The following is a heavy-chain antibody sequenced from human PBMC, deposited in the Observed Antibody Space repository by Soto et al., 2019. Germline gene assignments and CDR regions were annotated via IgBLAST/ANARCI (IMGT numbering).Heavy chain of an antibody. CDR1: GGTFSSYA. Sequence: QVQLVQSGAEVQKPGSSVKVSCKASGGTFSSYAISWVRQAPGQGLEWMGGIIPIFGTANYAQKFQGRVTIPADESTSTAYMELSSLRSEDTAVYYCARPQTYYYDSSGYYFIYWGQGTLVTVSS. V-gene: IGHV1-69*01. D-gene: IGHD3-22*01. CDR2: IIPIFGTA. CDR3: ARPQTYYYDSSGYYFIY. J-gene: IGHJ4*02.